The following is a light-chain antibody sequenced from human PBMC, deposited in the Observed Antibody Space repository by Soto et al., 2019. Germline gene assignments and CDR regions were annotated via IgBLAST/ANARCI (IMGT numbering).Light chain of an antibody. CDR1: QSVSSY. V-gene: IGKV3-11*01. CDR3: QQRSNWPWT. Sequence: IVLTQSPATLSLSPGERATLSCRASQSVSSYLAWYQQKTGQPPRLLIYGASTRATGVPARFSGSGSGTEFTLTISRLQSEDFAVYYCQQRSNWPWTFGQGTKVDI. J-gene: IGKJ1*01. CDR2: GAS.